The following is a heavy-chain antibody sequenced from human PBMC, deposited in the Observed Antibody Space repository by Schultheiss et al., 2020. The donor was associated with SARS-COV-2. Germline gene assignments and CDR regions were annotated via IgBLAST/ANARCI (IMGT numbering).Heavy chain of an antibody. CDR3: AKDRAGAHPFDY. Sequence: GGSLRLSCAASGFTFSNAWMSWVRQAPGKGLEWVSYISSSGSTIYYADSVKGRFTISRDNAKNTLYLQMNSLRAEDTAVYYCAKDRAGAHPFDYWGQGNLVTVSS. D-gene: IGHD6-25*01. CDR2: ISSSGSTI. J-gene: IGHJ4*02. V-gene: IGHV3-11*01. CDR1: GFTFSNAW.